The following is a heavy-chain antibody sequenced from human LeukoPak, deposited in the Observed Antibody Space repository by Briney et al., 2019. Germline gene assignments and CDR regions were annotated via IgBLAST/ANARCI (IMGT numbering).Heavy chain of an antibody. CDR2: INPYSGNP. CDR3: ARFKVAATYVFDI. CDR1: GYTFTRYY. Sequence: ASVKVSCKASGYTFTRYYLHWVRQAPGGGLEWMGWINPYSGNPNYAQNVQGRVTMTTDTSTSTAYMDLRSLRSDDTAVYYCARFKVAATYVFDIWGQGTMVTVSP. J-gene: IGHJ3*02. D-gene: IGHD6-13*01. V-gene: IGHV1-18*04.